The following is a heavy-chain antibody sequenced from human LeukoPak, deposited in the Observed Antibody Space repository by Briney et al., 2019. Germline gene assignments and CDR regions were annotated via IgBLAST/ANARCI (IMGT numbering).Heavy chain of an antibody. CDR2: IWSSGSPT. CDR3: ARELTDVAGDGLDV. Sequence: PGRSLRLSCTASGFTFSSYEMNWVRQAPGKGLEWVSYIWSSGSPTHYADSVKGRFTISRDNAKNSLYLQMSSLRADDTAVYYCARELTDVAGDGLDVWGQGTMVTVSS. D-gene: IGHD5-12*01. V-gene: IGHV3-48*03. J-gene: IGHJ3*01. CDR1: GFTFSSYE.